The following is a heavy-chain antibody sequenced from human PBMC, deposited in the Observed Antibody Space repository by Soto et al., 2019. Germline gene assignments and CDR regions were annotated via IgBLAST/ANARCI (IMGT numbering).Heavy chain of an antibody. D-gene: IGHD1-1*01. CDR1: GYTFTTYA. V-gene: IGHV1-3*04. Sequence: QVQLVQSGAEVKKPGASVMVSCKASGYTFTTYAMHWVRQATGQRPEWMGWINTGNGYTTYLQNFQDRVTFTSDTSARTVYMGLSTLRSEDTAVYYCVAVDDGDYWGQGTPVTVSS. CDR2: INTGNGYT. J-gene: IGHJ4*02. CDR3: VAVDDGDY.